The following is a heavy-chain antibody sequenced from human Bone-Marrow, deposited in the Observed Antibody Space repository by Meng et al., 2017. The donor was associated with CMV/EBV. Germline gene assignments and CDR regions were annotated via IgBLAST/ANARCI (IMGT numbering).Heavy chain of an antibody. CDR3: ARDFPGRAGTTPFALGLDP. CDR1: GGSISSGDYY. CDR2: IYDSGST. Sequence: SETPSLTCTVSGGSISSGDYYWSWIRQPPGKGLEWIGYIYDSGSTNYNPSLKSRVTISVDTSKNQFSLKLSSVTAADTAVYYCARDFPGRAGTTPFALGLDPWGEGTLVTVSS. V-gene: IGHV4-61*08. D-gene: IGHD1-1*01. J-gene: IGHJ5*02.